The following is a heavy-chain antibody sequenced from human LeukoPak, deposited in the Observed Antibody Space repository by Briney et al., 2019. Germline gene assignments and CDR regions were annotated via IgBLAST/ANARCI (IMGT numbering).Heavy chain of an antibody. Sequence: GESLKISCKGSGYSFTSYWIGWVRQMPGKGLEWMGIIYPGDSDTRYSPSFQGQVTISVDTSINTAYLQWISLKASDTAMYYCARHPIAAGGAYNWYDPWGQGTLVTVSS. V-gene: IGHV5-51*01. CDR2: IYPGDSDT. J-gene: IGHJ5*02. D-gene: IGHD6-13*01. CDR1: GYSFTSYW. CDR3: ARHPIAAGGAYNWYDP.